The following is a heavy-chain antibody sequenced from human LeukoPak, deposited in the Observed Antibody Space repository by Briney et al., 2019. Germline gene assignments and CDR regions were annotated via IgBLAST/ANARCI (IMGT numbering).Heavy chain of an antibody. CDR1: GFTFSSYW. J-gene: IGHJ6*03. Sequence: PGGSLRLSCAASGFTFSSYWMSWVRRAPGKGLEWVANIKQDGSEKYYVDSAKGRFTISRDNAKNSLYLQMNSLRAEDTAVYYCAREGGLENKYYYYYYMDVWGKGTTVTVSS. CDR2: IKQDGSEK. D-gene: IGHD2/OR15-2a*01. CDR3: AREGGLENKYYYYYYMDV. V-gene: IGHV3-7*01.